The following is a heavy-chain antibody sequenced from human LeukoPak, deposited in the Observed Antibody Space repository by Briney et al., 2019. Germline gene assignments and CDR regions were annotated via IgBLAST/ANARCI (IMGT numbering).Heavy chain of an antibody. D-gene: IGHD5-18*01. CDR1: GFTFSSYA. J-gene: IGHJ6*02. CDR2: ISGSGGST. V-gene: IGHV3-23*01. CDR3: AKDLNSYGYYYYGMDV. Sequence: GGSLRLSCAASGFTFSSYAMSWVRQAPGKGLEWVSSISGSGGSTYYADSVKGRFTISRDNSKNTLYLQMNSLRAEDTAVCYCAKDLNSYGYYYYGMDVWGQGTTVTVSS.